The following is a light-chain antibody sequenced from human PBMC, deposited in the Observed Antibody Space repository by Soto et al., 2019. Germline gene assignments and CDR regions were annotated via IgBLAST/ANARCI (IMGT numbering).Light chain of an antibody. J-gene: IGKJ2*01. CDR2: AAS. CDR3: LPLYSPPYS. V-gene: IGKV1-39*01. CDR1: QGIGNY. Sequence: DIQMTQSPSSLSASVGDRVTITCRASQGIGNYLNWYQQKPGMAPKLLIYAASDLRSGVPSRFSGRGSGTEFTLTISSLQPDDFATYFCLPLYSPPYSFGQGNNLAIK.